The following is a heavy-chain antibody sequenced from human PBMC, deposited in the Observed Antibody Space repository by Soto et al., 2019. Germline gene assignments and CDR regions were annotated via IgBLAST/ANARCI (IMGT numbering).Heavy chain of an antibody. CDR2: INPNSGGT. CDR1: GYTFTGYY. J-gene: IGHJ6*02. V-gene: IGHV1-2*04. Sequence: AXVKVPCKASGYTFTGYYMHWVRQAPGQGLEWMGWINPNSGGTNYAQKFQGWVTMTRDTSISTAYMELSRLRSDDTAVYYCAIGIHYDFWTGSYYYYGMDGWGQGTTVTVSS. CDR3: AIGIHYDFWTGSYYYYGMDG. D-gene: IGHD3-3*01.